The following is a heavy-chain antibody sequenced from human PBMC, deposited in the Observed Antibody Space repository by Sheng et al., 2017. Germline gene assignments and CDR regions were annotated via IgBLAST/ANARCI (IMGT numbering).Heavy chain of an antibody. CDR2: IIPIFGTA. CDR1: GGTFSSYA. V-gene: IGHV1-69*01. Sequence: QVQLVQSGAEVKKPGSSVKVSCKASGGTFSSYAISWVRQAPGQGLEWMGGIIPIFGTANYAQKFQGRVTITADESTSTAYMELSSLRSEDTAVYYCARRSYYYDSSGYSGYYFDYWGQGTLVTVSS. D-gene: IGHD3-22*01. J-gene: IGHJ4*02. CDR3: ARRSYYYDSSGYSGYYFDY.